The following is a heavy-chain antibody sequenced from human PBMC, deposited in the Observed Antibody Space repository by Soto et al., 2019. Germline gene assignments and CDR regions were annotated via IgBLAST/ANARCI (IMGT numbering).Heavy chain of an antibody. J-gene: IGHJ4*02. CDR1: GYTFTSYG. Sequence: ASVKVSCNASGYTFTSYGISWVRQAPGQGLEWMGWISAYNGNTNYAQKLQGRVTMTTDTSTSTAYMELRSLRSDDTAVYYCARDMVGFQYCYVSRGYLAMSYFDYRGQGT. D-gene: IGHD3-22*01. V-gene: IGHV1-18*04. CDR3: ARDMVGFQYCYVSRGYLAMSYFDY. CDR2: ISAYNGNT.